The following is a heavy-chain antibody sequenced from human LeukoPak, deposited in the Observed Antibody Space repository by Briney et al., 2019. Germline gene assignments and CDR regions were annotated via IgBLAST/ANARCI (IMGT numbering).Heavy chain of an antibody. CDR2: IYYSGST. CDR3: ARDRGDWSRYYYYYYMDV. V-gene: IGHV4-31*03. CDR1: GGSISSGGYY. J-gene: IGHJ6*03. Sequence: SETLSLTCTVSGGSISSGGYYWSWIRQHPGKGLEWIGYIYYSGSTYYNPSLKSRVTISVDTSKNQFSLKLSSVTAADTAVYYCARDRGDWSRYYYYYYMDVWGKGTTVTVSS. D-gene: IGHD3/OR15-3a*01.